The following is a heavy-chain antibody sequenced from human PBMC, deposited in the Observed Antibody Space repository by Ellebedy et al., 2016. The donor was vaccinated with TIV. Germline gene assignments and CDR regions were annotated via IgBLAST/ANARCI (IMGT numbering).Heavy chain of an antibody. V-gene: IGHV3-30-3*01. CDR3: ARPYSRDY. D-gene: IGHD6-13*01. J-gene: IGHJ4*02. Sequence: GGSLRLXCAASGFTFSSYAMHWVRQAPGKGLEWVAVISYDGSNKYYADSVKGRFTISRDNSKNTLYLQMNSLRAEDTAVYYCARPYSRDYWGQGTLVTVSS. CDR2: ISYDGSNK. CDR1: GFTFSSYA.